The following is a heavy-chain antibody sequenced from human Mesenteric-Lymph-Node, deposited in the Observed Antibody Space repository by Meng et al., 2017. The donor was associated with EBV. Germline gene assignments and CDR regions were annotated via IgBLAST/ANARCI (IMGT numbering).Heavy chain of an antibody. D-gene: IGHD2-21*02. CDR2: TCYRSRWYN. Sequence: QLQQSGPGLVKPSQTLSLSCAISGDIVSSSSVTWNWIRQSPSKGLEWLGRTCYRSRWYNDYAVSVKSRITINTETSKNQLSLQLSSVTPEDTAVYYCARDRGDSGLDYWGQGTLVTVSS. CDR3: ARDRGDSGLDY. J-gene: IGHJ4*02. CDR1: GDIVSSSSVT. V-gene: IGHV6-1*01.